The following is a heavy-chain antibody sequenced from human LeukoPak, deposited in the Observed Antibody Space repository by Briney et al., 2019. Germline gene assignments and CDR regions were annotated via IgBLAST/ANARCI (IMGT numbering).Heavy chain of an antibody. CDR3: ARHAGIVARLRYFDY. CDR2: IYTSGST. J-gene: IGHJ4*02. Sequence: SETLSLTCTVSGGSISSYYWSWIRQPPGKGLEWIGYIYTSGSTNYNPSLKSRVTISVDTSKNQFSLKLSSVTAADTAVYYCARHAGIVARLRYFDYWGQGTLVTVSS. V-gene: IGHV4-4*09. D-gene: IGHD6-6*01. CDR1: GGSISSYY.